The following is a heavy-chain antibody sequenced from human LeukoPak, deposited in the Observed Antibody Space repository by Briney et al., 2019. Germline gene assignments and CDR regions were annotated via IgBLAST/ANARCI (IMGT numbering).Heavy chain of an antibody. CDR2: ISYDGSNK. V-gene: IGHV3-30*04. Sequence: PGGSLRLSCAASGFTFSSYAMHWVRQAPGKGLERVAVISYDGSNKYYPDSVTGRFTISRDNSKNTLYLQMNSLRAEDTAVYYCAKAGLRYDSGFSWFDPWGQGTLVTVSS. CDR3: AKAGLRYDSGFSWFDP. J-gene: IGHJ5*02. D-gene: IGHD3-3*01. CDR1: GFTFSSYA.